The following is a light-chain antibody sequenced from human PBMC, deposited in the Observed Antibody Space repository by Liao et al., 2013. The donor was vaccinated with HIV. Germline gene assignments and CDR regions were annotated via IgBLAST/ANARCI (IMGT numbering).Light chain of an antibody. J-gene: IGLJ1*01. CDR1: NIGSKS. CDR3: QAWDSSTAEDV. V-gene: IGLV3-21*01. Sequence: SYVLTQPPSVSVAPGKTARITCGEYNIGSKSVHWYQQRPGQAPVLVIFYDSGRPSGIPERFSGSNSGNTATLSISRVEAGDEADYYCQAWDSSTAEDVFGTGTKVTVL. CDR2: YDS.